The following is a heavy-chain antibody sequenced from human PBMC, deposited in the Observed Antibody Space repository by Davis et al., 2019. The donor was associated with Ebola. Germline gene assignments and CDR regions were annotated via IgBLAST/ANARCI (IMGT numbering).Heavy chain of an antibody. D-gene: IGHD3-3*01. CDR1: GFSFSTYA. CDR2: ISGSGGST. Sequence: GESLKISCADSGFSFSTYAIHWVRQAPGKGLEWVSAISGSGGSTYYADSVKGRFTISRDNSKKTLYLQMNSLRAEDTAVYYCAKSGLSFGVVKYHYGMDVWGKGTTVTVSS. CDR3: AKSGLSFGVVKYHYGMDV. J-gene: IGHJ6*04. V-gene: IGHV3-23*01.